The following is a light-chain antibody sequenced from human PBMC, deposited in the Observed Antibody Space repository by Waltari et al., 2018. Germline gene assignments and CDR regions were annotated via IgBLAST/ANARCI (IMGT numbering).Light chain of an antibody. J-gene: IGLJ3*02. CDR1: LSDVGSYDY. CDR2: DVS. Sequence: QSALTQPASVSGSPGPSLTFSCPGALSDVGSYDYVPWSPQLPGKAPNLLIYDVSHRPSGVSDRLSGSKSGNTASLTISGLQPEDEADYYCSSYTTRGTWVFGGGTKLTVL. V-gene: IGLV2-14*03. CDR3: SSYTTRGTWV.